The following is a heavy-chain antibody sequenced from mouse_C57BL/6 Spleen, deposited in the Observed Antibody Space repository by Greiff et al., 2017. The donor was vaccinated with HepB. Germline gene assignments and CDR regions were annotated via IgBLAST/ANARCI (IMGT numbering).Heavy chain of an antibody. CDR3: ARGGLRRWYFDV. J-gene: IGHJ1*03. V-gene: IGHV5-17*01. CDR1: GFTFSDYG. Sequence: EVQLMESGGGLVKPGGSLKLSCAASGFTFSDYGMHWVRQAPEKGLEWVAYISSGSSTIYYADTVKGRFTISRDNATNTLFLQMTSLRSEDTAMYYCARGGLRRWYFDVWGTGTTVTVSS. CDR2: ISSGSSTI. D-gene: IGHD2-4*01.